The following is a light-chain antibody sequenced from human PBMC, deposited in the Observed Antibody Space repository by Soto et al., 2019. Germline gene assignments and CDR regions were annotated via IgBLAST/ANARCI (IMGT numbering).Light chain of an antibody. CDR2: LNNDGSH. J-gene: IGLJ3*02. Sequence: QSVLTQSPSASASLGASVKLTCTLSSGHSSYAIAWHQKQPGKGPRYLMDLNNDGSHTKGDGIPDRFSGSSSGADRFLIISSLQSEDEADYICAASDDSLDGWVFGGGTKLTVL. V-gene: IGLV4-69*01. CDR3: AASDDSLDGWV. CDR1: SGHSSYA.